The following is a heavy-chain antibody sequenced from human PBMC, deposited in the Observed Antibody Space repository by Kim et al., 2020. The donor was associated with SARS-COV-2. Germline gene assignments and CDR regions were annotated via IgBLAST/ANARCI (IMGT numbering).Heavy chain of an antibody. Sequence: SETLSLTCTVSGGSISSSSYYWGWIRQPPGKGLEWIGSIYYSGSTYYNPSLKSRVTISVDTSKNQFSLKLSSVTAADTAVYYCARRKVLLWFRELFRLGAFDIWGQGTMVTVSS. V-gene: IGHV4-39*01. CDR3: ARRKVLLWFRELFRLGAFDI. D-gene: IGHD3-10*01. CDR1: GGSISSSSYY. J-gene: IGHJ3*02. CDR2: IYYSGST.